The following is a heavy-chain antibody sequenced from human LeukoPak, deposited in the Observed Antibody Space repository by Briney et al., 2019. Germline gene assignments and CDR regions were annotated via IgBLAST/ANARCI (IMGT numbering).Heavy chain of an antibody. J-gene: IGHJ3*02. D-gene: IGHD3-22*01. CDR3: ARDTGYDSSGYYLGAFDI. Sequence: PGGSLRLSCAASGFTFSSYEMKWVRQAPGKGLEWVSYISSSGSTIYYADSVKGRFTISRDNSKNTLYLQMNSLRAEDTAVYYCARDTGYDSSGYYLGAFDIWGQGTMVTVSS. CDR1: GFTFSSYE. V-gene: IGHV3-48*03. CDR2: ISSSGSTI.